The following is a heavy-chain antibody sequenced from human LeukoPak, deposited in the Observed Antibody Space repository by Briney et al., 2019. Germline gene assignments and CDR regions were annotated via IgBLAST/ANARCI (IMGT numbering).Heavy chain of an antibody. Sequence: PETLSLTCTVSGGSVSSYYWSWIRQPPGRGLEWIGYLSHSGSSDSNPSLKSRVTILVDTSKNQFSLKLTSVTAADTAVYYCARARYANAWYAFDIWGQGTMVTVSS. D-gene: IGHD2-2*01. CDR2: LSHSGSS. J-gene: IGHJ3*02. CDR1: GGSVSSYY. CDR3: ARARYANAWYAFDI. V-gene: IGHV4-59*02.